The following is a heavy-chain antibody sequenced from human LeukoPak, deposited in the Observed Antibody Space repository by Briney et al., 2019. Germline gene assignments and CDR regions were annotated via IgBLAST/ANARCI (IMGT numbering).Heavy chain of an antibody. CDR2: ISAYNGNT. Sequence: GASVKVSCKASGYTFTSYGISWVRQAPGQGLEWMGWISAYNGNTNYAQKLQGRVTMTTDTSTSTAYMELRSLRSDDTAVYYCARDRYYDTLTGTYNWFDPWGQGTLVTVSS. V-gene: IGHV1-18*01. CDR3: ARDRYYDTLTGTYNWFDP. J-gene: IGHJ5*02. CDR1: GYTFTSYG. D-gene: IGHD3-9*01.